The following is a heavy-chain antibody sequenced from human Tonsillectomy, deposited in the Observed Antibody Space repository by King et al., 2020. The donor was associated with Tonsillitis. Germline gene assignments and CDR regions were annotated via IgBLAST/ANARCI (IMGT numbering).Heavy chain of an antibody. CDR3: ARAVATYYWYFDL. CDR2: IYYSGST. V-gene: IGHV4-59*01. J-gene: IGHJ2*01. Sequence: VQLQESGPGLVKPSETLSLTCTVSGGSISSYYWSWIRQPPGKGLEWIGYIYYSGSTNYNPSLKSRVTISVDTSKNQFSLKLCSVTAADTAVYYCARAVATYYWYFDLWGRGTLVTVSS. CDR1: GGSISSYY. D-gene: IGHD1-26*01.